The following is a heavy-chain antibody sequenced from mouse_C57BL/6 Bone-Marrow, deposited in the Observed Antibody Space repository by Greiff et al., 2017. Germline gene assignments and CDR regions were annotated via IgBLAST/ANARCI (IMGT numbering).Heavy chain of an antibody. CDR3: ARGDYYAMDY. CDR2: IYTRSGNT. Sequence: VKVVESGAELARPGASVKLSCKASGYTFPSYGISWVKPRTGQGIEWIGEIYTRSGNTYYNEKFKGKATLTADKSSSTAYMELRRLTSEDSAVYFCARGDYYAMDYWGQGTSVTVSS. J-gene: IGHJ4*01. CDR1: GYTFPSYG. V-gene: IGHV1-81*01.